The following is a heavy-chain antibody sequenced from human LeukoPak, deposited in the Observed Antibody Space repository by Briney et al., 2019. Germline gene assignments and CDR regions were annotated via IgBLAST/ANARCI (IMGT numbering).Heavy chain of an antibody. V-gene: IGHV3-21*04. CDR3: AQDIAWGAFEH. Sequence: PGGSLRLSCAASGFTFSSYEMNWVRQAPGKGLEWVSSISSSSSYIYYADSVKGRFTISRDNAKNSLYLQMNSLRVEDTALYYCAQDIAWGAFEHWGQGTLVTVSS. J-gene: IGHJ4*02. CDR2: ISSSSSYI. D-gene: IGHD7-27*01. CDR1: GFTFSSYE.